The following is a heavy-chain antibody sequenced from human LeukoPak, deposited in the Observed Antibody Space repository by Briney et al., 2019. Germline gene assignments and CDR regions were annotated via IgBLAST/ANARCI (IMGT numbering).Heavy chain of an antibody. CDR2: INHSGST. J-gene: IGHJ4*02. CDR1: GFTFSNAW. Sequence: PGGSLRLSCAASGFTFSNAWMTWVRQAPGKGLEWIGEINHSGSTNYNPSLKSRVTISVDTSKNQFSLKLSSVTAADTAVYYCARGPRFPDYWGQGTLVTVSS. CDR3: ARGPRFPDY. D-gene: IGHD2-21*01. V-gene: IGHV4-34*01.